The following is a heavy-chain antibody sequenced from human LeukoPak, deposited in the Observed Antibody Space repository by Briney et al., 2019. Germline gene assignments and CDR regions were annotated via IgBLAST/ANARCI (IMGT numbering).Heavy chain of an antibody. Sequence: ASVKVSCKASGYTFTSYDINWVRQATGQGLEWMGWMNPNSGNTGYAQKFQGRVTTTRDTSTSTVYMELSSLRSEDTAVYFCARVAGYCSGGSCYDYWGQGTLVTVSS. CDR3: ARVAGYCSGGSCYDY. J-gene: IGHJ4*02. D-gene: IGHD2-15*01. V-gene: IGHV1-8*02. CDR2: MNPNSGNT. CDR1: GYTFTSYD.